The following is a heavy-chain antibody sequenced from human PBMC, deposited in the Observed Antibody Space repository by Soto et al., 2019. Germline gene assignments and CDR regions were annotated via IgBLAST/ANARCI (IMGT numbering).Heavy chain of an antibody. J-gene: IGHJ6*02. CDR3: ASKYCSSTSCYMGSTYYYYGMDV. CDR1: VGTGSSYG. CDR2: IIPIFGTA. V-gene: IGHV1-69*01. Sequence: KVSCKASVGTGSSYGINWGRQAPGQGLEWMGGIIPIFGTANYAQKFKGSVTITADESTSTAYMELSSLRSQDTAVYSCASKYCSSTSCYMGSTYYYYGMDVWGQGTTVTVSS. D-gene: IGHD2-2*02.